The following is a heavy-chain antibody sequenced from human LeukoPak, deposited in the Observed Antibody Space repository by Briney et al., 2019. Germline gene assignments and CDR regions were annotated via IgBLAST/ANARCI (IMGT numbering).Heavy chain of an antibody. Sequence: SETLSLTCAVYGGSFSGYYWSWIRQPPGKGLEWIGEINHSGSTNYKPSLKSRVTISVDTSKNQFSLKLSSVTAADTAVYYCASSGSYSEWGQGTLVTVSS. V-gene: IGHV4-34*01. CDR1: GGSFSGYY. CDR3: ASSGSYSE. J-gene: IGHJ4*02. D-gene: IGHD1-26*01. CDR2: INHSGST.